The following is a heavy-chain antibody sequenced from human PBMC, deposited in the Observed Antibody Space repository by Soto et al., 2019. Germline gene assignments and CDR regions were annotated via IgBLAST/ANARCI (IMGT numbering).Heavy chain of an antibody. V-gene: IGHV3-30-3*01. Sequence: PGGSLRLSCAASGFTFSSYAMHWVRQARGKGLEWVAVISYDGSNKYYADSVKGRFTISRDNSKNTLYLQMNSLRAEDTAVYYCARDSLTYYDFWSGPTPIDYWGQGTLVTVSS. D-gene: IGHD3-3*01. CDR2: ISYDGSNK. J-gene: IGHJ4*02. CDR1: GFTFSSYA. CDR3: ARDSLTYYDFWSGPTPIDY.